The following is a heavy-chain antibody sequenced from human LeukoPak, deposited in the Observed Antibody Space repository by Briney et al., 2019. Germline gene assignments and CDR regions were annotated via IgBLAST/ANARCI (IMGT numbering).Heavy chain of an antibody. Sequence: PGRSLRLSCTASGFTFGDYAMSWVRQAPGKGLEWVGFIRSKAYGGTTEYAASVKGRFTISRDDSKSIAYLQMNSLKTEDTAVYYCTRGFYYDSNGYYYPVGYFDYWGQGTLVTVSS. CDR1: GFTFGDYA. CDR3: TRGFYYDSNGYYYPVGYFDY. J-gene: IGHJ4*02. CDR2: IRSKAYGGTT. V-gene: IGHV3-49*04. D-gene: IGHD3-22*01.